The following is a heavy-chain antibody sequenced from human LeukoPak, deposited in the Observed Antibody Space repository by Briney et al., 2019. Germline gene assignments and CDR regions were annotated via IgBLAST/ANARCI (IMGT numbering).Heavy chain of an antibody. CDR2: ISKSGTYI. CDR3: AREVLIVVEPAANTIDY. V-gene: IGHV3-21*01. D-gene: IGHD2-2*01. J-gene: IGHJ4*02. CDR1: GFTFRDYT. Sequence: PGGSLRLPCAASGFTFRDYTMNWVRQAPGKGLEWVSAISKSGTYIKYADSVKGRFTVSRDNAKNSLFLQMNSLRVEDTAVYFCAREVLIVVEPAANTIDYWGQGTRVTVSS.